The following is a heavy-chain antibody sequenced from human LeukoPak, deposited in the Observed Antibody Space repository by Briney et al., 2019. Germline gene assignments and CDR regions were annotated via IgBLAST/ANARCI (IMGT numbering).Heavy chain of an antibody. CDR1: GLSFSRHA. CDR2: IFGTGGTT. V-gene: IGHV3-23*01. CDR3: ANQPPSYCTGPNCYSAYYFYMDV. Sequence: RGSLRLSCAASGLSFSRHAMSCVSQAPGKGLGWVSRIFGTGGTTYYADSVRGLFTISRDNLKNALWLQMSSLRAEDTAIYYGANQPPSYCTGPNCYSAYYFYMDVWGKGTTVTISS. D-gene: IGHD2-15*01. J-gene: IGHJ6*03.